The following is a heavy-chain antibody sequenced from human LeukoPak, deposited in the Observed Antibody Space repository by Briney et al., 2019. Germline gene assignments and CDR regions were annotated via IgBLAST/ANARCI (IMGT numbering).Heavy chain of an antibody. V-gene: IGHV3-9*01. CDR3: VKDGAWGYYYFDY. Sequence: GGSLRLSCAASGFNFYGYAMHWVRQAPGKGLEWVSSIGWNTGTIGYADSVKGRFTISRDNAKNSLYLQMNNLRVEDTALYYCVKDGAWGYYYFDYWGQGTLVTVSS. D-gene: IGHD5-18*01. CDR1: GFNFYGYA. CDR2: IGWNTGTI. J-gene: IGHJ4*02.